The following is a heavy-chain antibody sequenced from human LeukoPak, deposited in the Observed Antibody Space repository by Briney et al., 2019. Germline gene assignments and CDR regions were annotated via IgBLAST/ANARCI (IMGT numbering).Heavy chain of an antibody. CDR3: ASSIVGWYDLDQFDY. CDR2: IYSGGST. Sequence: GGSLRLSCAASGFTVSSNYMSWVRQAPGKGLEWVSVIYSGGSTYYADSVKGRFTISRDNSKNTLYLQMNSLRAEDTAVYYCASSIVGWYDLDQFDYWGQGTLVTVSS. CDR1: GFTVSSNY. J-gene: IGHJ4*02. V-gene: IGHV3-53*01. D-gene: IGHD6-19*01.